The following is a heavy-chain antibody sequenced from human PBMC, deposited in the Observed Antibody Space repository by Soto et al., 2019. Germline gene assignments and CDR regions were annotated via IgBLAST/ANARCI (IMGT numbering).Heavy chain of an antibody. CDR2: IYHSGNT. V-gene: IGHV4-31*03. D-gene: IGHD4-4*01. J-gene: IGHJ4*02. CDR3: ARGNFGYDY. CDR1: GGPITSGDYY. Sequence: SETLSLTCTVSGGPITSGDYYWSWIRQHPGKGLEWLGHIYHSGNTYYSPSLKSRISMSVDTSTNQFSLNLYSVTAADTAVYYCARGNFGYDYWGQGTLFTVS.